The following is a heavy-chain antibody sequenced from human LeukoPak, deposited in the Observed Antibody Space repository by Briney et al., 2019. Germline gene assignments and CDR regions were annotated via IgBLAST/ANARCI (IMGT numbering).Heavy chain of an antibody. D-gene: IGHD3-10*01. CDR3: ARGRSLYYGSGSYSVDY. V-gene: IGHV4-34*01. CDR1: GGSFSGYY. Sequence: SETLSLTCAVYGGSFSGYYWSWIRQPPGKGLEWIGEINHSGSTNYNPSLKSRVTMSVDTSKNQFSLKLSSVTAADTAVYYCARGRSLYYGSGSYSVDYWGQGTLVTVSS. J-gene: IGHJ4*02. CDR2: INHSGST.